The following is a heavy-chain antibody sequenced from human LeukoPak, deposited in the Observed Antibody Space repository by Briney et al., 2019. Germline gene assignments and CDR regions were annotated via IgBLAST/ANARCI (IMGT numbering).Heavy chain of an antibody. CDR3: AKEVESYSRSYGAYFDD. Sequence: SETLSLTCTVSGGSIRSSYYYWGWIRQPPGKGLEWIGSIYDSGSTYYNPSLKSRVTISVDTSKNQFSLKLNSVTAADTAVYYCAKEVESYSRSYGAYFDDWGQGTLVTVSS. CDR1: GGSIRSSYYY. V-gene: IGHV4-39*02. J-gene: IGHJ4*02. CDR2: IYDSGST. D-gene: IGHD1-26*01.